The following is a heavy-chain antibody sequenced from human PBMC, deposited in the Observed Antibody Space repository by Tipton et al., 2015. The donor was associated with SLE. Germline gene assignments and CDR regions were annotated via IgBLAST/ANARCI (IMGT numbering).Heavy chain of an antibody. CDR1: GGSIRSFY. D-gene: IGHD4-11*01. J-gene: IGHJ4*02. Sequence: GLVKPSETLSLTCTVSGGSIRSFYWSWIRQPAGKGLEWIGRIYTSGSPNYNPSLKSRVTMSVDTSKNQFSLKLSSVTAADPAVYYCARLGGYSTYFDYWGQGTLVTVSS. V-gene: IGHV4-4*07. CDR2: IYTSGSP. CDR3: ARLGGYSTYFDY.